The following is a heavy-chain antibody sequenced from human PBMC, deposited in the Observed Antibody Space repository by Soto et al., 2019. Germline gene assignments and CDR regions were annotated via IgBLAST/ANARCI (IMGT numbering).Heavy chain of an antibody. CDR3: AEDRAMSSGYYWYE. D-gene: IGHD3-22*01. V-gene: IGHV1-58*01. CDR2: IVVGSGNT. Sequence: SLQVSCKASGFTFTSSAVQWVRQARGQRLEWIGWIVVGSGNTNYAQKFQERVTITRDMSTSTAYMELCSLRSEDTAVYYCAEDRAMSSGYYWYEWGQGTLVTVYS. J-gene: IGHJ4*02. CDR1: GFTFTSSA.